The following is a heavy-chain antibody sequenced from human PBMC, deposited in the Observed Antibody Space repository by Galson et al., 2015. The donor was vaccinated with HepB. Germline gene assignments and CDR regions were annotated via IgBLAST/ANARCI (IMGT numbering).Heavy chain of an antibody. J-gene: IGHJ4*02. CDR1: GFSLSTSGVG. V-gene: IGHV2-5*01. D-gene: IGHD3-22*01. Sequence: PALVKPTPTLTLTCTFSGFSLSTSGVGVGWIRQPPGKALEWLALIYWNDDKRYSPSLKSRLTITKDTSKNQVVLTMTNMDPVDTATYYCAHRVSYYYDSSGYWFDYWGRGTLVTVSS. CDR3: AHRVSYYYDSSGYWFDY. CDR2: IYWNDDK.